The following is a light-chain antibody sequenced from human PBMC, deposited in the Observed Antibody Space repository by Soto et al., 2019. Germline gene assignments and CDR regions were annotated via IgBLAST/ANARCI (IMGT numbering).Light chain of an antibody. CDR2: EVS. V-gene: IGLV2-8*01. J-gene: IGLJ1*01. CDR1: SNDVGHSSF. CDR3: NAQADNGKHV. Sequence: QSVLTQPPSASGSPGQSVTISCTGNSNDVGHSSFISWYQQHPGKGPKLIIYEVSKRPSGVPDRFSGSKSGNTASLSVSGLHDEDEADYFCNAQADNGKHVFGTGTKLTVL.